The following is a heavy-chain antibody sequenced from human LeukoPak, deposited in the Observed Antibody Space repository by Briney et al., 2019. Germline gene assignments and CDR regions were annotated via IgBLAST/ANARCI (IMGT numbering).Heavy chain of an antibody. CDR2: ISYDGSNK. V-gene: IGHV3-30*18. CDR1: GFTFSSYG. Sequence: PGGSLRLSCAASGFTFSSYGMHWVRQAPGKGLEWVAVISYDGSNKYYAGSVKGRFTISRDNSKNTLYLQMNSLRAEDTAVYYCAKASDPGYIDYWGQGTLVTVSS. CDR3: AKASDPGYIDY. D-gene: IGHD6-13*01. J-gene: IGHJ4*02.